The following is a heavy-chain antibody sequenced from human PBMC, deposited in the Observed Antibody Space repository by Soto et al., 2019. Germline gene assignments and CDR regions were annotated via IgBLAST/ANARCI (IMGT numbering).Heavy chain of an antibody. Sequence: PSETLSLTCTVSGGSISSSNYFWGWIRQPPGKGLEWIGSIYYSGSTSYNSSLKSRVTISVDTSKNQFSLGLSSVTAADTAVYYCASPTLGAFDIWGQGTMVTVS. CDR3: ASPTLGAFDI. CDR2: IYYSGST. V-gene: IGHV4-39*01. D-gene: IGHD3-16*01. CDR1: GGSISSSNYF. J-gene: IGHJ3*02.